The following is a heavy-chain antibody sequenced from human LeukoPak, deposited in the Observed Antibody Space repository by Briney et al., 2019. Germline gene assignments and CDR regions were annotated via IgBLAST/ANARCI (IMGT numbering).Heavy chain of an antibody. D-gene: IGHD2-2*01. V-gene: IGHV1-2*02. CDR2: INPNSGGT. J-gene: IGHJ4*02. CDR3: ARGRGSTSSNFDS. CDR1: GYTFTGYY. Sequence: GASVKVSCKSSGYTFTGYYMHWVRQAPGQGLERMGWINPNSGGTNYAQKFQGRVTMTRDTSISTAYMELSRLTSDDTAVYYCARGRGSTSSNFDSWGQGTLVTVSS.